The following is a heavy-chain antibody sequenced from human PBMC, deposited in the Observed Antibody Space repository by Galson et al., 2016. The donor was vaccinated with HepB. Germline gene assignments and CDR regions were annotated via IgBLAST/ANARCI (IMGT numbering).Heavy chain of an antibody. D-gene: IGHD6-13*01. CDR1: GYAFPSYG. CDR2: ISPYNGKT. V-gene: IGHV1-18*01. Sequence: SVKVSCKASGYAFPSYGISWVRQAPGQGLEWMGWISPYNGKTKSSQKFQGRVTMTRDTSTSTVYMELSSLRSEDTAVYYCARLAAAGDYFDYWGQGTLVTVSS. CDR3: ARLAAAGDYFDY. J-gene: IGHJ4*02.